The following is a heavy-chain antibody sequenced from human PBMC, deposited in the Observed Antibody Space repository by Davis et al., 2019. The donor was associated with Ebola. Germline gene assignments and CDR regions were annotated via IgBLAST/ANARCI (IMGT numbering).Heavy chain of an antibody. CDR1: GFTFTTYA. J-gene: IGHJ3*02. CDR3: AKDTSNIWFDI. CDR2: INLDGNEK. D-gene: IGHD1-26*01. V-gene: IGHV3-7*03. Sequence: GESLKISCAASGFTFTTYAMMWVRQAPGKGLEWVANINLDGNEKYYVDSVKGRFTISRDNSKNTLYLQMNGLRVEDTAIYYCAKDTSNIWFDIWGQGTNVTVSS.